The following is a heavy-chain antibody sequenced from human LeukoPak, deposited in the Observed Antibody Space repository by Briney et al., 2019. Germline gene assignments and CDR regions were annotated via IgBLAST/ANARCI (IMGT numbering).Heavy chain of an antibody. CDR2: ISAYNGNT. D-gene: IGHD2-2*01. CDR1: GYTFTSYR. Sequence: ASVKVSCKASGYTFTSYRISWVRQAPGQGLEWMGWISAYNGNTNYAQKLQGRVTMTTDTSTSTPYMELRSLRSDDTAVYYCARRGYCSSTSCYAVEFDYWGQGTLVTVSS. V-gene: IGHV1-18*01. CDR3: ARRGYCSSTSCYAVEFDY. J-gene: IGHJ4*02.